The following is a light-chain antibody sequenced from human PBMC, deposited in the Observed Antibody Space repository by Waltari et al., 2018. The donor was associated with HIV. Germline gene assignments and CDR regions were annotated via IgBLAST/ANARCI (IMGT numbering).Light chain of an antibody. CDR3: ASWDDNLGHWI. Sequence: QPKMTQAPSASKTPGPRITMSSSGTKSNIGPNFIYWYQQIAGAAPRLVMARNDQRPAGVPDRFSGTKSGTSAFLAITGLRLDDEATYFCASWDDNLGHWIFGGGTKLTVL. J-gene: IGLJ2*01. V-gene: IGLV1-47*01. CDR1: KSNIGPNF. CDR2: RND.